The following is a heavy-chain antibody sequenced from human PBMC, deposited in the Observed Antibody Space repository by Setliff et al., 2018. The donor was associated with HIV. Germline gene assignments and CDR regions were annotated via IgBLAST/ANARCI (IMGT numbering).Heavy chain of an antibody. V-gene: IGHV1-18*01. J-gene: IGHJ6*03. Sequence: ASVKVSCKASGYTFSNYGISWVRQAPGQGLEWMGWISPYNGNTNYAQKLQGRVTMTTDTSTSTAYMGLRSLRSDDTAVYYCARDPGVYGYCYYYMDVWGKGTTVTVSS. D-gene: IGHD4-17*01. CDR1: GYTFSNYG. CDR2: ISPYNGNT. CDR3: ARDPGVYGYCYYYMDV.